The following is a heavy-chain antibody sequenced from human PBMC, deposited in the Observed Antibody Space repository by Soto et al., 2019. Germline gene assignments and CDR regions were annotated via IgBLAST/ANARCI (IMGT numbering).Heavy chain of an antibody. D-gene: IGHD6-19*01. J-gene: IGHJ4*02. CDR1: GFTFNNYA. CDR2: LTSGGTT. V-gene: IGHV3-23*01. Sequence: EVQLLESGGGLVHPGESLTLFCAASGFTFNNYAMTWVRQAPGKGLEWVSTLTSGGTTHYGDTVKGRFTISRDNSKSTVYLQMNILRAEDTAVYYCARTDKFNSQSSGWANRFDYWGQGTLVSVSS. CDR3: ARTDKFNSQSSGWANRFDY.